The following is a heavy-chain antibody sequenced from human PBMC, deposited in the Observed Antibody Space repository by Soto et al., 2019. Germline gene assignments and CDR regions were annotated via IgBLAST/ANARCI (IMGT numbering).Heavy chain of an antibody. V-gene: IGHV3-30*03. CDR2: ISYDGNTK. CDR3: TSQVATGD. CDR1: GFTFSNFG. D-gene: IGHD5-12*01. J-gene: IGHJ4*02. Sequence: QVQQVESGGGVVQPGRSLRLSCAASGFTFSNFGMHWVRQAPVKGLEWVAVISYDGNTKYYADSVKGRFTISRDNSKNTLYLQMDSLRVEDTAVYYCTSQVATGDWGQGTLVTVS.